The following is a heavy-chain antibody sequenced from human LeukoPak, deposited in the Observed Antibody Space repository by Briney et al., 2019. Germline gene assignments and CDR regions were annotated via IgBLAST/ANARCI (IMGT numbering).Heavy chain of an antibody. Sequence: ASVKVSCKASGYTFTGYYMHWVRQAPGQGLEWMGWINPNSGGTNYAQKFQGRVTMTRDTSISTAYMELSRLRSEDTAVYYCARGYHRYYYGSGRWYNWFDPWGQGTLVTVSS. CDR1: GYTFTGYY. CDR3: ARGYHRYYYGSGRWYNWFDP. J-gene: IGHJ5*02. V-gene: IGHV1-2*02. D-gene: IGHD3-10*01. CDR2: INPNSGGT.